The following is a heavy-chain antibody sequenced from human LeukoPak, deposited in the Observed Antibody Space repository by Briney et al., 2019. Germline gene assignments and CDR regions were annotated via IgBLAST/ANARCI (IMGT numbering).Heavy chain of an antibody. V-gene: IGHV3-23*01. Sequence: GGSLRLSCAASGFTFSSYAMSWVRQAPGKGLEWVSTINYSGGTTSHADSVKGRFTISRDNSKNTLYLQMNSLRAGDTAVYYCAKGGGVIVRHFDYWGQGTLVTVSS. CDR1: GFTFSSYA. D-gene: IGHD3-16*02. J-gene: IGHJ4*02. CDR3: AKGGGVIVRHFDY. CDR2: INYSGGTT.